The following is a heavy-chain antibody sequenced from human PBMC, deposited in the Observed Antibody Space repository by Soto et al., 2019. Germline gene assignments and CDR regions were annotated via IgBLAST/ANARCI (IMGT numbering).Heavy chain of an antibody. Sequence: SETLSLTCTVSGGSISSYYWSWIRQPPGKGLEWIGYIYYSGSTNYNPSLKSRVTISVDTSKNQFSLKLSSVTAADTAVYYCARDHLAVAGYNSWFDPWGQGTLVTV. V-gene: IGHV4-59*01. CDR3: ARDHLAVAGYNSWFDP. D-gene: IGHD6-19*01. CDR1: GGSISSYY. CDR2: IYYSGST. J-gene: IGHJ5*02.